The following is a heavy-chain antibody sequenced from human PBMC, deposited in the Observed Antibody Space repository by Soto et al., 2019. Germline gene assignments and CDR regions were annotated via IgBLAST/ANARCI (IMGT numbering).Heavy chain of an antibody. V-gene: IGHV3-30*18. J-gene: IGHJ1*01. CDR2: ISYDGSNK. D-gene: IGHD2-15*01. Sequence: PGGSLRLSCAASGFTFSSYGMHWVRQAPGKGLEWVAVISYDGSNKYYADSVKGRFTISRDNSKNTLYLQMNSLRAEDTAVYYCAKCSGGSCYLSGYFQHWGQGTLVTVSS. CDR1: GFTFSSYG. CDR3: AKCSGGSCYLSGYFQH.